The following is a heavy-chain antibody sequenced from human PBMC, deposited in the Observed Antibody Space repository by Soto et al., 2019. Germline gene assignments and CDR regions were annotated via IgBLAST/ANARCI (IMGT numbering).Heavy chain of an antibody. CDR3: ARRTWTTVELYYMDG. J-gene: IGHJ6*03. V-gene: IGHV4-59*08. Sequence: SETLSLTCTVSGGSISSYYWSWIRQPPGKGLEWIGYIYYSGSTNYNPSLKSRVTISVDTSKNQFSLKLSSVTAADTAVYYCARRTWTTVELYYMDGWGKGTTVTVSS. D-gene: IGHD4-4*01. CDR1: GGSISSYY. CDR2: IYYSGST.